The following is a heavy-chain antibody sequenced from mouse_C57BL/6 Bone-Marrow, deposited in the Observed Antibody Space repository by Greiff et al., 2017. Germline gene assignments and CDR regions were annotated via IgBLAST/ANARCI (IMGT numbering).Heavy chain of an antibody. J-gene: IGHJ4*01. CDR3: TRGSNRYAMDY. CDR1: GFSLTSYG. V-gene: IGHV2-5*01. Sequence: VQLKESGPGLVQPSQSLSITCTASGFSLTSYGVHWVRQSPGKGLEWLGVIWRGGSTDYNAAFMSRLSITKDNSKSQFLYKMSRLYADDAVIYYGTRGSNRYAMDYWGQGTSVTVSS. CDR2: IWRGGST. D-gene: IGHD1-1*01.